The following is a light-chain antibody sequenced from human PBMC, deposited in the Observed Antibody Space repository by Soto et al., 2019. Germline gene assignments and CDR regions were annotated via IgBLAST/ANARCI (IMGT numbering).Light chain of an antibody. CDR1: QTVSLSY. CDR2: GGS. CDR3: QQYFTSPLT. J-gene: IGKJ4*01. Sequence: EVVLTQSPGTLSLPPGKRPTLSSRASQTVSLSYLAWYQQKPGQAPRLLIYGGSSRATGIPDRFSGGGSGTDFTLAISRLEPEDFAMYYCQQYFTSPLTFGGGTKVDIK. V-gene: IGKV3-20*01.